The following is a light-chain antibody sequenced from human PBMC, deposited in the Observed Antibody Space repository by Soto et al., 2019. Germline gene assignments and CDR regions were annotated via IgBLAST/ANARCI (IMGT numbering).Light chain of an antibody. Sequence: QSVLTQPPSASETPGQRVTISCSGSTSNIGSNTVNWYQQLPGTAPKLLIYSNNQRPSGVPYRFSGSKSGTSASLAIRGLQSEDEADYYCAAWDDSLSGYVFGTGTKVTVL. J-gene: IGLJ1*01. CDR1: TSNIGSNT. CDR2: SNN. CDR3: AAWDDSLSGYV. V-gene: IGLV1-44*01.